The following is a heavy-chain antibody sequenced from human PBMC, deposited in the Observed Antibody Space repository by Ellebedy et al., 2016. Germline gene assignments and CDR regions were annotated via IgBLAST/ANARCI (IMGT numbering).Heavy chain of an antibody. CDR1: GFTFNDYA. CDR3: SNGGDEPDF. Sequence: GESLKISXVGSGFTFNDYAMHWVRQAPGKGLEWVAVISDDGGKKFYAESLKGRFTISRDDSKRTVYLQMNGLRREDTAVYYCSNGGDEPDFWGQGTLV. CDR2: ISDDGGKK. V-gene: IGHV3-30*18. J-gene: IGHJ4*02.